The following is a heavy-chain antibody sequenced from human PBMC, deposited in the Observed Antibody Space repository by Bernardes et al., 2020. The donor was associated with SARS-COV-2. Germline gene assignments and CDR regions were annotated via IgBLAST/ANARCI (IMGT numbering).Heavy chain of an antibody. J-gene: IGHJ4*02. Sequence: GGSLRLSCAASGFNFSNYAMTWVRQAPGKGLEWVSAITSRDDSKYYADSVKGRFTISRDNSKNTLYLQMNSLRAEDTAVYYCAKAQGGNSAYDSLGYWGQGTLVTVSS. CDR3: AKAQGGNSAYDSLGY. D-gene: IGHD1-26*01. CDR1: GFNFSNYA. CDR2: ITSRDDSK. V-gene: IGHV3-23*01.